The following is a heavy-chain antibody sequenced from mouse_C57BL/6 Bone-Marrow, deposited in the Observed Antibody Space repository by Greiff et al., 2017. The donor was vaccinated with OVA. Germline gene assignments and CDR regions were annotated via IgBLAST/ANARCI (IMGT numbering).Heavy chain of an antibody. CDR2: ISDGGSYT. V-gene: IGHV5-4*03. Sequence: EVNVVESGGGLVKPGGSLKLSCAASGFTFSSYAMSWVRQTPEKRLEWVATISDGGSYTYYPDNVKGRFTISRDNAKNNLYLQMSHLKSEDTAMYYCASMITAYYAMDYWGQGTSVTVSS. D-gene: IGHD2-4*01. CDR1: GFTFSSYA. J-gene: IGHJ4*01. CDR3: ASMITAYYAMDY.